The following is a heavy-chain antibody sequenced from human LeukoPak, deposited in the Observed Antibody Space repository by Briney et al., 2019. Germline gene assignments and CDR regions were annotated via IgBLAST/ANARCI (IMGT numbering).Heavy chain of an antibody. CDR2: IIPIFGTA. J-gene: IGHJ4*02. CDR3: TRDGSGSYPRAPFDY. CDR1: GGTFSSYA. D-gene: IGHD3-10*01. Sequence: GASVKVSCKASGGTFSSYAISWVRQAPGQGLEWMGGIIPIFGTANYAQKFQGRVTITADESTSTAYMELSSLRSEDTAVYYCTRDGSGSYPRAPFDYWGQGTLVTVSS. V-gene: IGHV1-69*13.